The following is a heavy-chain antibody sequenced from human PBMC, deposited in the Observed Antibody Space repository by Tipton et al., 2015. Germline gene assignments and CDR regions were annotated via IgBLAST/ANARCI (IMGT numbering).Heavy chain of an antibody. J-gene: IGHJ4*02. D-gene: IGHD6-13*01. Sequence: TLSLTCTVTYGSISTVGYYWSWIRQPPGKGLEWIGYIYNSGSTNYNPSLKSRVTISVDMSKHQFSLNLSSVTAADTAVYYCARVGSTSSWYPFDSWGQGTLVSVSS. CDR2: IYNSGST. CDR3: ARVGSTSSWYPFDS. V-gene: IGHV4-61*08. CDR1: YGSISTVGYY.